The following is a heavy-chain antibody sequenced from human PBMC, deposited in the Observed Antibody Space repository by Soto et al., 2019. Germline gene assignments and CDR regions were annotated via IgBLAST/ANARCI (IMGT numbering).Heavy chain of an antibody. Sequence: GGSLRLSCAASGFTFSSYEMNWDRQAPGKGLEWVSYISSSGSTIYYADSVKGRFTISRDNAKNSLYLQMNSLRDEDTAVYYCARDNRVIVVPAAINYYYYYGMDVWGQGTTVTVSS. D-gene: IGHD2-2*01. J-gene: IGHJ6*02. CDR2: ISSSGSTI. V-gene: IGHV3-48*03. CDR1: GFTFSSYE. CDR3: ARDNRVIVVPAAINYYYYYGMDV.